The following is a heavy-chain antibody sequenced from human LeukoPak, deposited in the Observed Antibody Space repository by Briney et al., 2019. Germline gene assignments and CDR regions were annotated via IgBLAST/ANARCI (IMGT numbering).Heavy chain of an antibody. Sequence: SVKVSCKASGGTFSSYAISWVRQAPGQGLEWMGGIIPIFGTANYAQKFQGRVTITADESTSTAYMELSSLRSEDTAVYYCARLFDVVVPAALHEDYWGQGTLVTVSS. CDR3: ARLFDVVVPAALHEDY. V-gene: IGHV1-69*13. CDR2: IIPIFGTA. J-gene: IGHJ4*02. CDR1: GGTFSSYA. D-gene: IGHD2-2*01.